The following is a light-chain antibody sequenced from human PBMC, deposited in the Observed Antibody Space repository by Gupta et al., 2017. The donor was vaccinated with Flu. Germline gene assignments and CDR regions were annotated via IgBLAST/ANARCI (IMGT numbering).Light chain of an antibody. CDR3: SSYTSSSTLV. CDR2: EVS. J-gene: IGLJ1*01. Sequence: QSALTQPASVSGCPGQSITISCTGTSSDVGGYKYVSWYQERPGKAPKLLIYEVSNRPSGVSSRFSGSKSANTASLTISGLQTEDEADYFCSSYTSSSTLVFGSGTRVTVL. V-gene: IGLV2-14*01. CDR1: SSDVGGYKY.